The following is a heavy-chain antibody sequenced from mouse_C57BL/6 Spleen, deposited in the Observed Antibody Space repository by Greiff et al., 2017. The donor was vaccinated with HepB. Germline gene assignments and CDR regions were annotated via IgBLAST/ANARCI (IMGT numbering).Heavy chain of an antibody. CDR2: IDPEDGET. CDR1: GFNIKDYY. J-gene: IGHJ1*03. V-gene: IGHV14-2*01. D-gene: IGHD1-1*01. CDR3: ARSPITTVERYFDV. Sequence: DVHLVESGAELVKPGASVKLSCTASGFNIKDYYMHWVKQRTEQGLEWIGRIDPEDGETKYAPKFQGKATITADTSSNTAYLQLSSLTSEDTAVYYCARSPITTVERYFDVWGTGTTVTVSS.